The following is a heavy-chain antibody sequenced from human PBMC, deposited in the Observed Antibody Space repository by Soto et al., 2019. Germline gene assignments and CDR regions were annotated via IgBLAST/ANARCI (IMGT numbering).Heavy chain of an antibody. D-gene: IGHD3-9*01. CDR2: ISSSSSTI. V-gene: IGHV3-48*02. CDR1: GFTFSSYS. J-gene: IGHJ6*02. Sequence: GGSLRLSCAASGFTFSSYSMNWVRQAPGKGLEWVSYISSSSSTIYYADSVKGRFTISRDNAKNSLYLQMNSLRDEDTAVYYCARDQVPEATYYDILTGYYSVYDYGMDVWGQGSTVTVSS. CDR3: ARDQVPEATYYDILTGYYSVYDYGMDV.